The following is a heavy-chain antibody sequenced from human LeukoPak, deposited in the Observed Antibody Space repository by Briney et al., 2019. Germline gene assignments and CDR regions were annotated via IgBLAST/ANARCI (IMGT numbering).Heavy chain of an antibody. J-gene: IGHJ4*02. V-gene: IGHV4-59*01. CDR3: ARVGSSSFIHFDY. Sequence: PSETLSPTCAVSGGSISSYYWSWIRQPPGKGLEWIGYIYYSGSTNYNPSLKSRVTISVDTSKNQFSLKLSSVTAADTAVYYCARVGSSSFIHFDYWGQGTLVTVSS. D-gene: IGHD6-13*01. CDR2: IYYSGST. CDR1: GGSISSYY.